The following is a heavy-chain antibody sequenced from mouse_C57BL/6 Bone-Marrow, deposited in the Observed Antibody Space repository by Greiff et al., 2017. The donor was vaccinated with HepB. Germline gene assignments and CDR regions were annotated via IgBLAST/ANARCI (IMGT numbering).Heavy chain of an antibody. CDR2: IDPGNGDT. D-gene: IGHD2-2*01. Sequence: VQLKQSGAELVRPGASVKLSCTASGFNIKDACMHWVKQRPGQGLEWIGWIDPGNGDTEYAWKFKGKATITADTSSNTAYLQLSSLTSEDTAVYYCTTPYGYDGGDYAMDYWGQGTSVTVSS. V-gene: IGHV14-4*01. J-gene: IGHJ4*01. CDR3: TTPYGYDGGDYAMDY. CDR1: GFNIKDAC.